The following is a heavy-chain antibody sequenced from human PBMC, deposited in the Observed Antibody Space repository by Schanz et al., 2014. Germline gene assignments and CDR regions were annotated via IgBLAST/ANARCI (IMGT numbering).Heavy chain of an antibody. CDR2: IWYDGNNK. CDR1: GFTFSSYG. J-gene: IGHJ4*02. D-gene: IGHD3-22*01. Sequence: QVQLVESGGGVVQPGRSLRLSCAASGFTFSSYGMHWVRQAPGKGLEWVAVIWYDGNNKFYADSVKGRFIISRDNSKNTLDLQMNSLRDEDTALYYCAKEDRTHSSDYVYWGQGTLVTVSS. V-gene: IGHV3-33*06. CDR3: AKEDRTHSSDYVY.